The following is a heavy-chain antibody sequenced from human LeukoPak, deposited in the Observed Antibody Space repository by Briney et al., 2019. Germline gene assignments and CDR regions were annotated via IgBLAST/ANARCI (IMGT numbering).Heavy chain of an antibody. J-gene: IGHJ5*02. CDR1: GFTFSSYA. V-gene: IGHV3-30-3*01. Sequence: PGGSLRLSCAASGFTFSSYAMHWVRQAPGKGLEWVAVISYDGSNKYYADSVKGRFTISRDNSKNTLYLQMNSLRAEDTAVYYCARSPLWFGELTSWFDPWGQGTLVTVSS. D-gene: IGHD3-10*01. CDR2: ISYDGSNK. CDR3: ARSPLWFGELTSWFDP.